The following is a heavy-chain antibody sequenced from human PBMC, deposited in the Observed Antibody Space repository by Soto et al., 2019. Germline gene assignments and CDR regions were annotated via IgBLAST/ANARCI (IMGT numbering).Heavy chain of an antibody. CDR3: ARGPRVSSTGTGAH. CDR1: GFTFSAYW. CDR2: ISDDGSTA. V-gene: IGHV3-74*01. D-gene: IGHD1-1*01. Sequence: QSGGSLRLSCAVSGFTFSAYWMHWVRQVPGEGLTWVSRISDDGSTATYADSVKGRFVISRDNAKNSLYLEMNTLRVDDSGLYYCARGPRVSSTGTGAHWGRGTLVTVSS. J-gene: IGHJ4*02.